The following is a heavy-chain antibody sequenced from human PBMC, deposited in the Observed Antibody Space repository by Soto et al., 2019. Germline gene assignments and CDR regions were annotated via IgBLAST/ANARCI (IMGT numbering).Heavy chain of an antibody. D-gene: IGHD5-18*01. CDR3: AREGGYSYGGGMDV. CDR1: GGSVSIGSYY. CDR2: IYYSGST. J-gene: IGHJ6*02. Sequence: ESLSLACTGSGGSVSIGSYYWSWIRQPPGKGLEWIGYIYYSGSTNYNPSLKSRVTISVDTSKNQFYLKLSSVTAADTDVYYCAREGGYSYGGGMDVWGQGTMVTVSS. V-gene: IGHV4-61*01.